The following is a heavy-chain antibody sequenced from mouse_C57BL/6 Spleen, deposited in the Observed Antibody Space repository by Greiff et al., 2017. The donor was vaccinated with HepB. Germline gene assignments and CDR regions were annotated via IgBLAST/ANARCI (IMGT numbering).Heavy chain of an antibody. D-gene: IGHD2-5*01. CDR3: AKGYSNYLFDY. J-gene: IGHJ2*01. CDR1: GYAFSSSW. V-gene: IGHV1-82*01. Sequence: QVQLQQSGPELVKPGASVKISCKASGYAFSSSWMNWVKQRPGKGLEWIGRIYPGDGDTNYNGKFKGKATLTADKSSSTAYMQLSSLTSEDSAVYFCAKGYSNYLFDYWGQGTTLTVSS. CDR2: IYPGDGDT.